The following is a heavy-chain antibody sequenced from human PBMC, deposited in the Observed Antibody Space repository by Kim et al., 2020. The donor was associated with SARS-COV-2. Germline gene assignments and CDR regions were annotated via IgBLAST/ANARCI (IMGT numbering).Heavy chain of an antibody. D-gene: IGHD5-18*01. J-gene: IGHJ4*02. V-gene: IGHV1-2*02. Sequence: ASVKVSCKASGYIFTGYYIHWVRQAPGQGLEWMGWINPNSGDTSYPQKFQGRVTMTTDTSINTAYMELNRLRSDDTAVYYCSRVPAYNYGHDYWGQGTLVTVSS. CDR1: GYIFTGYY. CDR2: INPNSGDT. CDR3: SRVPAYNYGHDY.